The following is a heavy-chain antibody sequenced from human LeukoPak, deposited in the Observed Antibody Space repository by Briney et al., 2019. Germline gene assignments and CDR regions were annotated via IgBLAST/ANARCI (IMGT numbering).Heavy chain of an antibody. CDR3: AKEMATKEFDFDY. V-gene: IGHV1-2*02. D-gene: IGHD5-24*01. CDR1: GYTFTAYY. Sequence: ASVKVSCKASGYTFTAYYMHWVRQAPGQGLEWMGWINPNSGGTNYAQKFQDRVTMTRDTSISTASMELNRLRSDDTAVYYCAKEMATKEFDFDYWGQGTLVTVSS. J-gene: IGHJ4*02. CDR2: INPNSGGT.